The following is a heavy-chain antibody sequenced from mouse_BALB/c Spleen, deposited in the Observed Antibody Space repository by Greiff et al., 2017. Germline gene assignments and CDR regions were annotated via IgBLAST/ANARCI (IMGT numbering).Heavy chain of an antibody. V-gene: IGHV1S29*02. CDR3: ARQFGFYYYGSSSHYYAMDY. Sequence: VQLKQSGPELVKPGASVKISCKASGYTFTDYNMHWVKQSHGKSLEWIGYIYPYNGGTGYNQKFKSKATLTVDNSSSTAYMELRSLTSEDSAVYYCARQFGFYYYGSSSHYYAMDYWGQGTSVTVSS. CDR2: IYPYNGGT. D-gene: IGHD1-1*01. J-gene: IGHJ4*01. CDR1: GYTFTDYN.